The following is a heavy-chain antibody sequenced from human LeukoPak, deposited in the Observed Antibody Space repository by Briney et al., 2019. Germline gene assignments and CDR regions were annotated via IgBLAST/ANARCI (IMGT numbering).Heavy chain of an antibody. V-gene: IGHV4-61*02. Sequence: PSETLSLTCTVSGCSISSGSYYWSWIRQPAGKGLVWIGRIYTSGSTNYNPSLKSRVTISVDTYKNQFSLKLSSVTAAATAVYYCARGITIFGVVTAFDDWGQGTPVTVSS. CDR2: IYTSGST. CDR1: GCSISSGSYY. J-gene: IGHJ4*02. CDR3: ARGITIFGVVTAFDD. D-gene: IGHD3-3*01.